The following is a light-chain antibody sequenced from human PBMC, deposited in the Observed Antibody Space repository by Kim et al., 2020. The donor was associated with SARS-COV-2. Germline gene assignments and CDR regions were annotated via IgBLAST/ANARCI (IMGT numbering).Light chain of an antibody. CDR2: LNSDGSH. V-gene: IGLV4-69*01. Sequence: CVKLTCTLSCRQSSNPFASHQQQADKCPRYLMTLNSDGSHSKGDGIPDRFSSSSSGAERYLTITGLQSDDGADYFCQTWGTGIWVFGGGTTLTVL. CDR3: QTWGTGIWV. J-gene: IGLJ3*02. CDR1: CRQSSNP.